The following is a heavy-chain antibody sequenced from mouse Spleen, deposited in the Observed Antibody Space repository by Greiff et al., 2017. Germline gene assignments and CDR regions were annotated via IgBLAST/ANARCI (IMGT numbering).Heavy chain of an antibody. D-gene: IGHD1-2*01. CDR2: ISNGGGST. Sequence: DVMLVESGGGLVQPGGSLKLSCAASGFTFSSYTMSWVRQTPEKRLEWVAYISNGGGSTYYPDTVKGRFTISRDNAKNTLYLQMSSLKSEDTAMYYCARHGDYGYDWYFDVWGAGTTVTVSS. CDR1: GFTFSSYT. J-gene: IGHJ1*01. CDR3: ARHGDYGYDWYFDV. V-gene: IGHV5-12-2*01.